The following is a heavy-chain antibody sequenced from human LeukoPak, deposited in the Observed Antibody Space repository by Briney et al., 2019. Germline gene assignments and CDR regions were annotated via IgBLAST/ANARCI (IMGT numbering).Heavy chain of an antibody. V-gene: IGHV3-30*02. CDR3: AKVGTLYYDFWSGYSYYFDY. Sequence: GGSLRLSCAASGFTFSSYGMHWVRQAPGKGLEWVAVIRYDGSNKYYADSVKGRFTISRDNSKNTLYLQMNSLRAEDTAVYYCAKVGTLYYDFWSGYSYYFDYWGQGTLVTVSS. J-gene: IGHJ4*02. CDR1: GFTFSSYG. D-gene: IGHD3-3*01. CDR2: IRYDGSNK.